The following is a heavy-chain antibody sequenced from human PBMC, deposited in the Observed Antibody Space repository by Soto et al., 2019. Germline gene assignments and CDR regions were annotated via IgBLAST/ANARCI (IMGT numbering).Heavy chain of an antibody. V-gene: IGHV4-30-2*01. D-gene: IGHD3-16*02. J-gene: IGHJ3*02. CDR1: GGSISSGGYY. CDR2: IYHSGST. CDR3: ARAESITFGGVIVRSRAFDI. Sequence: SETLSLTCTVSGGSISSGGYYWSWIRQHPGKGLEWIGYIYHSGSTYYNPSLKSRVTISVDRSKNQFSLKLSSVTAADTAVYYCARAESITFGGVIVRSRAFDIWGQGTMVTVSS.